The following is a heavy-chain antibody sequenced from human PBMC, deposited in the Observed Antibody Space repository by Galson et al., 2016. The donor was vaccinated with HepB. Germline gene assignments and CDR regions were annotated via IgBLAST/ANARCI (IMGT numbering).Heavy chain of an antibody. D-gene: IGHD2-2*01. CDR1: GFTFRDYG. CDR3: VQGSTAPAV. CDR2: ISRCGDST. Sequence: SLRLSCAASGFTFRDYGMTWVRQAPGKGLEVVSSISRCGDSTDYADSVKGRFTISRDNSKNTLSLQMNSLTADHTAIYYCVQGSTAPAVWGKGTTVTVSS. V-gene: IGHV3-23*01. J-gene: IGHJ6*04.